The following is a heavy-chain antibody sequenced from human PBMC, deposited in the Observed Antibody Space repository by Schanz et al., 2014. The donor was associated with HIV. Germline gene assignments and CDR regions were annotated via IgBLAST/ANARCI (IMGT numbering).Heavy chain of an antibody. Sequence: QVQLQESGPGLVKPSQTLSLTCTVSGGSISSGGYYWSWIRQHPGKGLEWIGNIYYSGTTQYNSSLKSRVTISVDTSKKQFSLTLSSVTAADTAVYYCARERPRGQFDYWGQGTLVTVSS. CDR2: IYYSGTT. CDR3: ARERPRGQFDY. D-gene: IGHD3-10*01. CDR1: GGSISSGGYY. J-gene: IGHJ4*02. V-gene: IGHV4-31*03.